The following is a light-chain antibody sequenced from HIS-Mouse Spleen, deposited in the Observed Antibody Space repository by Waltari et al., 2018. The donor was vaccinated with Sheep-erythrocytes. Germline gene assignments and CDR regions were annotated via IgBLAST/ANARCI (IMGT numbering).Light chain of an antibody. Sequence: SSELTQPPSVSVSPGQTARITCSGDKLGVKYACWYQQKPGQSPVLVIYPDTKRPSGIPGRFSGSNSGNTATLTISGTQAMDEADYYCQAWDSSIVVFGGGTKLTVL. CDR1: KLGVKY. V-gene: IGLV3-1*01. CDR2: PDT. CDR3: QAWDSSIVV. J-gene: IGLJ2*01.